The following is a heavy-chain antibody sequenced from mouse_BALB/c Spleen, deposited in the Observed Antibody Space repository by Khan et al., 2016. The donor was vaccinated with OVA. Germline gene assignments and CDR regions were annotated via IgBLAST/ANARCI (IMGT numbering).Heavy chain of an antibody. Sequence: VQLKESGAELVKPGASVRLSCTTSGFNITDTYIHWVKQRPEQGLVWIGRIDPANGYTKFDPRFRGKSTITTDTSSNTAYLQISSLKTEDTAVYYCARITDYDGSYWGQGTRVTVSS. CDR2: IDPANGYT. CDR1: GFNITDTY. CDR3: ARITDYDGSY. D-gene: IGHD2-4*01. J-gene: IGHJ3*01. V-gene: IGHV14-3*02.